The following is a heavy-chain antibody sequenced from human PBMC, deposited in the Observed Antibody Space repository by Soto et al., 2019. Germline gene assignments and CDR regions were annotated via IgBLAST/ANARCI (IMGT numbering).Heavy chain of an antibody. CDR3: ARTVGAADYFDF. D-gene: IGHD1-26*01. J-gene: IGHJ4*02. V-gene: IGHV4-4*07. CDR1: GDSMTKYY. Sequence: QVQLQESGPGLVKPSDTLSLTCTVSGDSMTKYYWSWIRQPAGKGLEWIGRIYTSGSTNYNPSLKSRVTMSIDTSNNHFSLNLKSVTAADTAMYCCARTVGAADYFDFWGQGALVTVSS. CDR2: IYTSGST.